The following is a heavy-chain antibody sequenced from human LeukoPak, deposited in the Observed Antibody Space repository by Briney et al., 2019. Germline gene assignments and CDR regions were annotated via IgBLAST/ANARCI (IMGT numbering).Heavy chain of an antibody. Sequence: GGSLRLSCAASGFTFSSYAMSWVRQAPGKGLEWVSAISGSGGSTYYADSVKGRFTISSDNSKNTLYLQMNSLRAEDTAVYYCAKDLKYQLLPYWGQGTLVTVSS. V-gene: IGHV3-23*01. CDR2: ISGSGGST. J-gene: IGHJ4*02. D-gene: IGHD2-2*01. CDR3: AKDLKYQLLPY. CDR1: GFTFSSYA.